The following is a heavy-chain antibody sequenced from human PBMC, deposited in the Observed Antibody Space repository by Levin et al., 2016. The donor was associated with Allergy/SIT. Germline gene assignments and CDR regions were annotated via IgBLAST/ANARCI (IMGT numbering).Heavy chain of an antibody. D-gene: IGHD3/OR15-3a*01. V-gene: IGHV3-7*01. J-gene: IGHJ5*02. CDR2: IKEDGNEK. CDR1: GFTFSSYW. CDR3: ARDINRANYDFWIGEDYSWFDP. Sequence: GESLKISCAASGFTFSSYWMSWVRQAPGKGLEWVANIKEDGNEKYYVDSVKGRFTISRDNAKKSLFLQMSSLRAEDTAVYYCARDINRANYDFWIGEDYSWFDPWGQGTLVTVSS.